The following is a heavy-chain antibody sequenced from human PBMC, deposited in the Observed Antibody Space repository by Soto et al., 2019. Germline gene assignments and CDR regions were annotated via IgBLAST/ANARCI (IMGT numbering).Heavy chain of an antibody. Sequence: SLSCAASGFTFSTYSMHWVRQAPGNVLEWVAVISFDGSNEYYADSVKGRFPIARDNSKNTLYLQMNSLRAEDTAVYYCARARLRYSDRVRTWGQAPRVTGAS. V-gene: IGHV3-30-3*01. CDR1: GFTFSTYS. CDR2: ISFDGSNE. D-gene: IGHD3-9*01. CDR3: ARARLRYSDRVRT. J-gene: IGHJ5*02.